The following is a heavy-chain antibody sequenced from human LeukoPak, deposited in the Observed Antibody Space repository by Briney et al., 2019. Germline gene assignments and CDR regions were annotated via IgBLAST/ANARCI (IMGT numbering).Heavy chain of an antibody. CDR1: AGSVTSVGFY. Sequence: SETLSFTSSVAAGSVTSVGFYWRSLRQPPGKVPEWIATICYTGSTHYNPSLQTRATISIATSKNQFSLRLTSVTATDTAVYHCARHSGSGSLSRPFDPWGQGTLVTVSS. CDR3: ARHSGSGSLSRPFDP. J-gene: IGHJ5*02. V-gene: IGHV4-39*01. CDR2: ICYTGST. D-gene: IGHD3-10*01.